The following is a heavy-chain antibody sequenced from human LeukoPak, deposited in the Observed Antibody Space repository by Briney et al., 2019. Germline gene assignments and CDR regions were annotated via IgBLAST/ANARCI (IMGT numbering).Heavy chain of an antibody. CDR1: GFTFSSYS. Sequence: SGGSLRLSCAASGFTFSSYSMNWVRQAPGKGLEWVSYISSSGSTIYYADSVKGRFTISRDNAKNSLYLQMNSLRAEDTAVYYCARGAHYSSGSDFDYWGQGTLVTVSS. CDR2: ISSSGSTI. V-gene: IGHV3-48*04. J-gene: IGHJ4*02. CDR3: ARGAHYSSGSDFDY. D-gene: IGHD3-10*01.